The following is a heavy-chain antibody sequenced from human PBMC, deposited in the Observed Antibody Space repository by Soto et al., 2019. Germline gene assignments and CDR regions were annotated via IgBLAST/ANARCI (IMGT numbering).Heavy chain of an antibody. V-gene: IGHV5-51*01. Sequence: PGESLKISCKGSGYSFTSYWIGWVRQMPGKGLEWMGIIYPGDSDTRYSPSFQGQVTISADKSISTAYLQWSSLKASDTAMYYCARHTYDFWSGYAFDIWGQGTMVTVSS. J-gene: IGHJ3*02. CDR2: IYPGDSDT. CDR1: GYSFTSYW. CDR3: ARHTYDFWSGYAFDI. D-gene: IGHD3-3*01.